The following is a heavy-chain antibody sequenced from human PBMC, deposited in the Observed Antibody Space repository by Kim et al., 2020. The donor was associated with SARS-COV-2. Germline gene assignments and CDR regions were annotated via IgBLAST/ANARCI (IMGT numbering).Heavy chain of an antibody. V-gene: IGHV4-59*01. D-gene: IGHD3-9*01. CDR2: IYYSGST. Sequence: SETLSLTCTVSGCSISSYYWSWIRQPPGKGLEWIGYIYYSGSTNYNPSLKSRVTITVDTSKNQFSLKLSSVTAADTAVYYCARGGTYDWLLSDYFDYWGQGTLVTVSS. J-gene: IGHJ4*02. CDR1: GCSISSYY. CDR3: ARGGTYDWLLSDYFDY.